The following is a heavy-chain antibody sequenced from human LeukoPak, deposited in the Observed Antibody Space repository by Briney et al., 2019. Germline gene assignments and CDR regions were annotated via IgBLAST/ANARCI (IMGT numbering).Heavy chain of an antibody. Sequence: GGSLRLSCAASGFTFYDYAMHWVRQAPGKGLEWVSGISWNSGSIGYADSVKGQFTITRDNAKNSLYLQMNSLRAEDTALYYCAKDYYYDSSGYYWAPGDYWGQGTLVTVSS. CDR2: ISWNSGSI. J-gene: IGHJ4*02. CDR3: AKDYYYDSSGYYWAPGDY. CDR1: GFTFYDYA. V-gene: IGHV3-9*01. D-gene: IGHD3-22*01.